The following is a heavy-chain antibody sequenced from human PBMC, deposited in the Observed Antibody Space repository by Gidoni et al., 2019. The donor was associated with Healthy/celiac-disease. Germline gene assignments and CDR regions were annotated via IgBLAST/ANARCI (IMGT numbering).Heavy chain of an antibody. D-gene: IGHD3-22*01. V-gene: IGHV3-23*01. Sequence: EVQLLESGGGLVQPGGSLRLSCAASGFPFSSYSMSWVRQAPGKGLEWVSAISGSGGSTYYADSVKGRFTISRDNSKNTLYLQMNSLRAEDTAVYYCAKVGVTMIVVVITHFDYWGQGTLVTVSS. CDR1: GFPFSSYS. CDR2: ISGSGGST. CDR3: AKVGVTMIVVVITHFDY. J-gene: IGHJ4*02.